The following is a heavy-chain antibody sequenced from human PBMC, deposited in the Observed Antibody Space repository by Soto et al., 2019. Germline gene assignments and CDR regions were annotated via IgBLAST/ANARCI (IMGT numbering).Heavy chain of an antibody. CDR1: GGSISSYY. Sequence: QVQLQESGPGLVKPSETLSLTCTVSGGSISSYYWSWIRQPTGKGLEWIGRIYTSGSTNYNPSLKSRVTMSVDTSKNQFSLKLSSVTAADTAVYYCARALGTMVRGVIITGWFDPWGQGTLVTVSS. CDR3: ARALGTMVRGVIITGWFDP. V-gene: IGHV4-4*07. J-gene: IGHJ5*02. D-gene: IGHD3-10*01. CDR2: IYTSGST.